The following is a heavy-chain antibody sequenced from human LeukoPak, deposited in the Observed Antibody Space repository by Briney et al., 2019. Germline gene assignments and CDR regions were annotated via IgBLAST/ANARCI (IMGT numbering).Heavy chain of an antibody. J-gene: IGHJ4*02. CDR2: IKSKTDGGTT. D-gene: IGHD3-10*01. V-gene: IGHV3-15*01. Sequence: KPGGTLRLSCAASGFTFSNAWMSWLRQAPGKGLEWVGRIKSKTDGGTTDYAAPVKGRFTISRDDSKNTLYLQMNSLKTEDTAVYYCTTGITMVRGVIHLIDYWGQGTLVTVSS. CDR1: GFTFSNAW. CDR3: TTGITMVRGVIHLIDY.